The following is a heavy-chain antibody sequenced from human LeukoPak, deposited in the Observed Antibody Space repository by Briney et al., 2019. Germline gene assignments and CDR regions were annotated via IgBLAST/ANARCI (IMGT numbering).Heavy chain of an antibody. CDR3: TRVGYIDEGIDY. D-gene: IGHD5-24*01. CDR2: IKQDGSKK. CDR1: GFPFSSYW. J-gene: IGHJ4*02. Sequence: GGSLRLSCGASGFPFSSYWMTWVRQAPGKGLEWVANIKQDGSKKSYVDSVKGRFTISRDNAKNSLYLQMNSLRAEDTAIYYCTRVGYIDEGIDYWGQGTLVTVSS. V-gene: IGHV3-7*04.